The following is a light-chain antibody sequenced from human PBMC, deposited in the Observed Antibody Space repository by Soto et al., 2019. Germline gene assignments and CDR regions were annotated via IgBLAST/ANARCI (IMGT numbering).Light chain of an antibody. CDR2: EVS. CDR3: SSYTSSSTYV. CDR1: SSDVGSYNS. J-gene: IGLJ1*01. Sequence: QSALTQPPSVSGSPGQSVAISCTGTSSDVGSYNSVSWYQQPPGTAPKLMIYEVSSRPSGVPDRFSGSKSGNTASLTISGLQAEDEADYYCSSYTSSSTYVFGTGTKLTVL. V-gene: IGLV2-18*02.